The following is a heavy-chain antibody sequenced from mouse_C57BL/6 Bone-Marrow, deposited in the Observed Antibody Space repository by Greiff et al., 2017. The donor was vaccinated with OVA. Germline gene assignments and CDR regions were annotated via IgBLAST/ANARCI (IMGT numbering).Heavy chain of an antibody. V-gene: IGHV14-2*01. CDR1: GFNIKDYY. CDR2: IDPEDGET. CDR3: ARIYYGSSPYYAMDY. J-gene: IGHJ4*01. D-gene: IGHD1-1*01. Sequence: EVQLKESGAELVKPGASVKLSCTASGFNIKDYYMHWVKQRTEQGLEWIGRIDPEDGETKYAPKFQGKATITADTSSNTAYLQLSSLTSEDTAVYYCARIYYGSSPYYAMDYWGQGTSVTVSS.